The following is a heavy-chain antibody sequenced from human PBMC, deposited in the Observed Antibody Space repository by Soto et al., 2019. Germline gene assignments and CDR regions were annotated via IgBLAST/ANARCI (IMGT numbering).Heavy chain of an antibody. Sequence: QVQLVQSGAEVKKPGASVKVSCKASGYTFTSYAMHWVRQAPGQRLEWMGWINAGNGNTKYSQKFQGRVTITRDTSASTAYMELRSLRSEDTAVYYCARGRNMVRGVIIPGALGYWGQGTLVTVSS. CDR3: ARGRNMVRGVIIPGALGY. V-gene: IGHV1-3*01. CDR2: INAGNGNT. CDR1: GYTFTSYA. J-gene: IGHJ4*02. D-gene: IGHD3-10*01.